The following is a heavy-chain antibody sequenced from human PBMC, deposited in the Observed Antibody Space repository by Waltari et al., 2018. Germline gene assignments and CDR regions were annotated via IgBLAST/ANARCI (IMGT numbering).Heavy chain of an antibody. D-gene: IGHD2-15*01. J-gene: IGHJ5*02. CDR2: IYYSGNT. CDR3: ARGPHFVVVVAAGFDP. V-gene: IGHV4-30-4*08. CDR1: GDSLSSGEYY. Sequence: QVQLQESGPGLVKPSQTLSLTCTVSGDSLSSGEYYWSWIRQPPGKGLEWIGFIYYSGNTYYSPSLKSRLTISVDTSKNQFSLKLSSVTAADTAVYYCARGPHFVVVVAAGFDPWGQGTLVTVTS.